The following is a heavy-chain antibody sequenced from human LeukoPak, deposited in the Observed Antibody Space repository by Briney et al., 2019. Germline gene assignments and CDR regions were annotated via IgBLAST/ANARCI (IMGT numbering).Heavy chain of an antibody. V-gene: IGHV3-23*01. J-gene: IGHJ4*02. D-gene: IGHD3-22*01. CDR1: GFTFSSYA. Sequence: GGSLRLSCAASGFTFSSYAMSWVRQAPGKGLEWVSAISGSGGSTYYTDSVKGRFTISRDNSKNTLYLQMNSLRAEDTAAYYCAEAQSGYYVSSGYPFDYWGQGTLVTVSS. CDR2: ISGSGGST. CDR3: AEAQSGYYVSSGYPFDY.